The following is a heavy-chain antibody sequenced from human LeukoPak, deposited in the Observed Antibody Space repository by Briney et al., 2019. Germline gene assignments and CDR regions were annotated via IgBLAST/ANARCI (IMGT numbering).Heavy chain of an antibody. V-gene: IGHV1-8*01. D-gene: IGHD6-13*01. CDR3: ARQKYSSSLGYFDY. CDR2: MNPNSGNT. CDR1: GYTFTSYD. Sequence: ASVKVSCKASGYTFTSYDINWVRQATGQGLEWMGWMNPNSGNTGYAQKLQGRVTMTTDTSTSTAYMELRSLRSDDTAVYYCARQKYSSSLGYFDYWGQGTLVTVSS. J-gene: IGHJ4*02.